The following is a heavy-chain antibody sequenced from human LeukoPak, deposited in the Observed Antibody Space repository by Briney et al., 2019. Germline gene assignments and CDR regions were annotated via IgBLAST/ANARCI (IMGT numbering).Heavy chain of an antibody. Sequence: GGSLRLSCAASGFTLSDYYMSWIRQAPGKGLEWVSYISSSGSTIYYADSVKGRFTISRDNAKNSLYLQMNSLRAEDTAVYYCAREGDSSGWYLRGWFDPWGQGTLVTVSS. CDR3: AREGDSSGWYLRGWFDP. J-gene: IGHJ5*02. V-gene: IGHV3-11*01. CDR1: GFTLSDYY. CDR2: ISSSGSTI. D-gene: IGHD6-19*01.